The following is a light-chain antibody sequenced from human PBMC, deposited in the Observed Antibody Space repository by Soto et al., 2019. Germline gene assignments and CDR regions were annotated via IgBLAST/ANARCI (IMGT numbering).Light chain of an antibody. J-gene: IGLJ1*01. Sequence: QSVLTQPASVSGSPGQSITISCTGTSSDVGGYNYVSWYQQHPGKAPKLMIYEVTDRPSGVSNRFSGSKSGNTASLTISGLQAEDEAEYYCSSYASSSTLVFGTGTQLTVL. V-gene: IGLV2-14*01. CDR3: SSYASSSTLV. CDR2: EVT. CDR1: SSDVGGYNY.